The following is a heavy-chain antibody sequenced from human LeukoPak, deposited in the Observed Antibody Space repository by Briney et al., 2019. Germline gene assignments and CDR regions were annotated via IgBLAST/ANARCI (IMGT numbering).Heavy chain of an antibody. V-gene: IGHV3-23*01. CDR3: PKDLRYCSRTICYYSGMAV. CDR2: TCGSGGST. CDR1: GFTISSYA. J-gene: IGHJ6*01. Sequence: PSGTLRLSCAASGFTISSYAMSWVRQAPGKGLEWVSGTCGSGGSTHHADPVKGRFTISRDNSKNSPYLQMNSPRDEATALYYCPKDLRYCSRTICYYSGMAVWGQGST. D-gene: IGHD2-2*01.